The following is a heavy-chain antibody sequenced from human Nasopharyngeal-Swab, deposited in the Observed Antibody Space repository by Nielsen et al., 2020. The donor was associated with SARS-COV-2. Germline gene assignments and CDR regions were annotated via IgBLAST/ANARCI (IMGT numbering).Heavy chain of an antibody. J-gene: IGHJ6*03. Sequence: SVKVSCKASGGTFSSYAISWVRQAPGQGLEWMGGIIPIFGTANYAQKFQGRVTITADESTSTAYMELSSLRSKDTAVYYCARDSGIVVRLSYYYYMDVWGKGTTVTVSS. CDR3: ARDSGIVVRLSYYYYMDV. V-gene: IGHV1-69*13. D-gene: IGHD6-6*01. CDR2: IIPIFGTA. CDR1: GGTFSSYA.